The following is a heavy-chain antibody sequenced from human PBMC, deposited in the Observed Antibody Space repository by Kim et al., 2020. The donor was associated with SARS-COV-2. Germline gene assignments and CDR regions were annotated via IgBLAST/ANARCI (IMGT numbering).Heavy chain of an antibody. V-gene: IGHV4-59*01. CDR3: ARGPATVDLDY. Sequence: SETLSLTCTVSGGSISSYYWSWIRQPPGKGLEWIGYIYYSGSTNYNPSLKSRVTISVDTSKNQFSLKLSSVTAADTAVYYCARGPATVDLDYWGQGTLGT. CDR1: GGSISSYY. J-gene: IGHJ4*02. CDR2: IYYSGST. D-gene: IGHD4-17*01.